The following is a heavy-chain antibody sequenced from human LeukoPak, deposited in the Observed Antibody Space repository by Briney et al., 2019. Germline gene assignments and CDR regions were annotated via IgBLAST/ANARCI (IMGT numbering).Heavy chain of an antibody. D-gene: IGHD5-18*01. CDR2: IYYSGST. CDR3: ARDPYSYGYFDY. Sequence: SEILSLTCTVSGGSISSYYWSWIRQPPGKGLEWIGYIYYSGSTNYNPSLKSRVTISVDTSKNQFSLKLSSVTAADTAVYYCARDPYSYGYFDYWGQGTLVTVSS. V-gene: IGHV4-59*01. J-gene: IGHJ4*02. CDR1: GGSISSYY.